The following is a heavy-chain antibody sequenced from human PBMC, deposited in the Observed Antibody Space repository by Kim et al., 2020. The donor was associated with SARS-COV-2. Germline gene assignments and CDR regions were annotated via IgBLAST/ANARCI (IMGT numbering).Heavy chain of an antibody. CDR1: GGSFSGYY. CDR2: INHSGST. V-gene: IGHV4-34*01. D-gene: IGHD6-13*01. J-gene: IGHJ3*02. Sequence: SETLSLTCAVYGGSFSGYYWSWIRQPPGKGLEWIGEINHSGSTNYNPSLKSRVTISVDTSKNQFSLKLSSVTAADTAVYYCARGPPKQQLVHPGAFDIWGQGTMVTVSS. CDR3: ARGPPKQQLVHPGAFDI.